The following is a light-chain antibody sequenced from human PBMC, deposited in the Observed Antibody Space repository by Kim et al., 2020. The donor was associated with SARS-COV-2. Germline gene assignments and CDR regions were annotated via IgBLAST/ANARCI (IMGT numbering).Light chain of an antibody. J-gene: IGKJ4*01. V-gene: IGKV3-11*01. Sequence: EIVLTQSPGTLSLSPGETATLSCRASQRINNYVAWYQQKFGQTPRLLVYDASNRAPGIPERFRGSGSGTDFTLTISTVEPEDFAVYYYQQGSSRPLTFGGGTKVDIK. CDR2: DAS. CDR1: QRINNY. CDR3: QQGSSRPLT.